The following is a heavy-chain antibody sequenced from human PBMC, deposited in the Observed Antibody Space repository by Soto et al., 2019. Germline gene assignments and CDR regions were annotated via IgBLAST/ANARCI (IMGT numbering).Heavy chain of an antibody. D-gene: IGHD2-15*01. CDR3: ARPRRRWRATFDY. CDR1: GFTFSSYA. CDR2: ISSNGGST. V-gene: IGHV3-64*01. Sequence: GGSLRLSCAASGFTFSSYAMHWVRQAPGKGLEYVSAISSNGGSTYYANSVKGRFTISRDNSKNTLYLQMNSLRAEDTAVYYCARPRRRWRATFDYGGQGTPVTVPS. J-gene: IGHJ4*02.